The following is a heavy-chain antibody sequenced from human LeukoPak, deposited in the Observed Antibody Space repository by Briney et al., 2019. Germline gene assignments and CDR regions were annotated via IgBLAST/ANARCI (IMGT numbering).Heavy chain of an antibody. V-gene: IGHV3-23*01. CDR1: GFTFSSYA. Sequence: GGSLRLSCAASGFTFSSYAMSWVRQVPGKRLEWVSAISSGAGTTGYADSVRGRFTISRVNSKSTIYLQMNSLRAEDTAIYYCAKDLEQSYSGSSTSYVSWGQGTLVTVSS. CDR3: AKDLEQSYSGSSTSYVS. D-gene: IGHD5-12*01. J-gene: IGHJ5*02. CDR2: ISSGAGTT.